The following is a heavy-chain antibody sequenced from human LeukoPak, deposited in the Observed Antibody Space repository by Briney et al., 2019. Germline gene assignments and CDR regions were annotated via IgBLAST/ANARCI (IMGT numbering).Heavy chain of an antibody. V-gene: IGHV1-3*01. CDR1: GYTFTSYD. D-gene: IGHD2-15*01. J-gene: IGHJ6*02. Sequence: ASVKVSCKASGYTFTSYDMHWVRQAPGQRLEWMGMINARNGNTKYSQKFQGRVTITRDTSPSTAYMELSSLGFGDTSLYYVEGRSRGFSSPWSCWMDVSSERSSATVS. CDR2: INARNGNT. CDR3: EGRSRGFSSPWSCWMDV.